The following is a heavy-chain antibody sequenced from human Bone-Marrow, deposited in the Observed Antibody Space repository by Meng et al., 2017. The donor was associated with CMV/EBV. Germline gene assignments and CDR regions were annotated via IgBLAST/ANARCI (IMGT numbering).Heavy chain of an antibody. CDR1: GFTVSSNE. D-gene: IGHD3-3*01. Sequence: GGSLRLSCAASGFTVSSNEMSWVRQAPGKGLEWVSSISGGCTYYADSRKGRFTISRDNCKNTLHLQMNSLRAEDTAVYYCARDLIHDFWSGYGYYYGMDVWGRGTTVTVSS. J-gene: IGHJ6*02. CDR2: ISGGCT. V-gene: IGHV3-38-3*01. CDR3: ARDLIHDFWSGYGYYYGMDV.